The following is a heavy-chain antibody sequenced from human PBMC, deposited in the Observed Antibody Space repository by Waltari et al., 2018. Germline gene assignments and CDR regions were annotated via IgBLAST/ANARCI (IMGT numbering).Heavy chain of an antibody. CDR3: ATLVDYGSGSYYPLGY. CDR2: VDPEDGET. CDR1: GYTLTELS. Sequence: QVQLVQSGAEVKKPGASVKVSCKVSGYTLTELSMHWVRQAPGKGLEWMGGVDPEDGETIYAQKCQGRVTMTEDTSTDTAYMELSSLRSEDTAVYYCATLVDYGSGSYYPLGYWGQGTLVTVSS. D-gene: IGHD3-10*01. V-gene: IGHV1-24*01. J-gene: IGHJ4*02.